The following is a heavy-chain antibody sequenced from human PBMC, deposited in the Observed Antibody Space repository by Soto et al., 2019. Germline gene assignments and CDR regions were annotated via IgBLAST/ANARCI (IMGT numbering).Heavy chain of an antibody. Sequence: PSETLSLTCAVSGGSISSGGYSWSWIRQPPGKGLEWIGFIHYSGSTNYNPSLKSRVTMSVDTSKNQFSLKLTSVNAADTAVYYCTRGGDAYKNGHWGQGTLVTVSS. D-gene: IGHD2-21*01. CDR2: IHYSGST. CDR1: GGSISSGGYS. J-gene: IGHJ4*02. CDR3: TRGGDAYKNGH. V-gene: IGHV4-61*08.